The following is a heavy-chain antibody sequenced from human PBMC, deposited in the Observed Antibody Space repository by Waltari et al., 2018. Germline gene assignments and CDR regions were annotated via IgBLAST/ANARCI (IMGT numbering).Heavy chain of an antibody. D-gene: IGHD6-6*01. V-gene: IGHV4-59*01. CDR2: IYYSGST. J-gene: IGHJ6*03. CDR3: ARRRSSSSARGYYYMDV. Sequence: QVQLQESGPGLVKPSETLSLTCPVSGGSISSYYWSWIRQPPGKGLEWIGYIYYSGSTNYNPSLKSRVTISVDTSKNQFSLKLSSVTAADTAVYYCARRRSSSSARGYYYMDVWGKGTTVTVSS. CDR1: GGSISSYY.